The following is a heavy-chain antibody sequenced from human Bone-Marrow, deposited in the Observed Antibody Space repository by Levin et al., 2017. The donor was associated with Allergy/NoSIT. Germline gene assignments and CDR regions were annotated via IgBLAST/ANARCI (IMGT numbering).Heavy chain of an antibody. V-gene: IGHV3-30*18. CDR2: ISYDGSNK. J-gene: IGHJ4*02. Sequence: GGSLRLSCAASGFTFSSYGMHWVRQAPGKGLEWVAVISYDGSNKYYADSVKGRFTISRDNSKNTLYLQMNSLRAEDTAVYYCANLGYSSGWYEEGGKNYWGQGTLVTVSS. CDR3: ANLGYSSGWYEEGGKNY. D-gene: IGHD6-19*01. CDR1: GFTFSSYG.